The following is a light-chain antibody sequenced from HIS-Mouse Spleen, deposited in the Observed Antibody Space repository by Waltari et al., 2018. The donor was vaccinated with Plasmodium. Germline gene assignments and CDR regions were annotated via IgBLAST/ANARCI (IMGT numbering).Light chain of an antibody. J-gene: IGKJ4*01. V-gene: IGKV3-20*01. CDR3: QQYGSSPQIT. CDR1: QSVSSSY. CDR2: CAS. Sequence: EIVLTQSPGTLSLSPGERATLSCRASQSVSSSYLAWYQQKPGQAPRLLIYCASSRATGIPDRFSGSGSGTDFTLTISRLVPEDFAVYYCQQYGSSPQITFGGGTKVEIK.